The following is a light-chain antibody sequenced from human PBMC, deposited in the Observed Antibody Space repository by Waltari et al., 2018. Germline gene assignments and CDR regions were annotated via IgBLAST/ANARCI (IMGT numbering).Light chain of an antibody. CDR2: KAS. V-gene: IGKV1-5*03. CDR3: QQYNSYCT. Sequence: DIQLTQSPSTLSASVGDRVTITCRASQSISSWLAWYQQKPGKATKLLIYKASSLESGVPSRFSGSGSGTEFTLTISSLQPDDFATYYCQQYNSYCTFGQGTKVEIK. CDR1: QSISSW. J-gene: IGKJ1*01.